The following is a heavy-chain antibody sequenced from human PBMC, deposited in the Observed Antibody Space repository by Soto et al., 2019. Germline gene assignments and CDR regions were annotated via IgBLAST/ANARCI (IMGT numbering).Heavy chain of an antibody. D-gene: IGHD6-13*01. Sequence: PGGSLRLSCAASGFTFSSYGMHWVRQAPGKGLEWVAVISYDGSNKYYADSVKGRFTISRDNSKNTLYLQMNSLRAEDTAVYYCAKLPSFIAAAAPFDYWGQGTLVTVSS. CDR1: GFTFSSYG. CDR3: AKLPSFIAAAAPFDY. CDR2: ISYDGSNK. J-gene: IGHJ4*02. V-gene: IGHV3-30*18.